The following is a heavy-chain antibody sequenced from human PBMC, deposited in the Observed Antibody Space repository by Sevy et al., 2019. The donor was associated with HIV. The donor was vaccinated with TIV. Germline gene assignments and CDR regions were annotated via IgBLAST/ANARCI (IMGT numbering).Heavy chain of an antibody. CDR3: ARQVRFSGVIINHFDY. CDR2: IYYTGSS. CDR1: GDSIRSQSHY. J-gene: IGHJ4*01. D-gene: IGHD3-3*01. Sequence: SETLSLTCTVSGDSIRSQSHYWAWIRQSPGKGLEWIASIYYTGSSYYNLSLRGRVTISVDTSKEQISLKLTSVTAADRAVYFCARQVRFSGVIINHFDYWGHGTLVTVSS. V-gene: IGHV4-39*01.